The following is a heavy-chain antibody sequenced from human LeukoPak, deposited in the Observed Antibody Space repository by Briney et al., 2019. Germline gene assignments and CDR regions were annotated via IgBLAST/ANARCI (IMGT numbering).Heavy chain of an antibody. D-gene: IGHD3-16*01. CDR2: ISYDGSNK. CDR1: GFTFSSYG. CDR3: AKGGGYFDY. J-gene: IGHJ4*02. V-gene: IGHV3-30*18. Sequence: GGSLRLSCAASGFTFSSYGMHWVRQAPGKGLEWVAVISYDGSNKYYADSVKGRFTISRDNSKNTLYLQMNSLRAEDTAVYYCAKGGGYFDYWGQGTLVTVSS.